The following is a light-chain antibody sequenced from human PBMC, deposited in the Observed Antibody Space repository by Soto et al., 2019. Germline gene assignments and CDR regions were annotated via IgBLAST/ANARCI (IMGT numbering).Light chain of an antibody. CDR1: QSVSSN. CDR3: QQYNNAWT. V-gene: IGKV3-15*01. Sequence: EIVMTQSPATLSVSPGERATLSCRASQSVSSNLAWYQQKPGQAPRLLIYGASTRATGIPARFSGSGSGTELTLTIISLQSEDFAVYYCQQYNNAWTFGQGTKVEIK. CDR2: GAS. J-gene: IGKJ1*01.